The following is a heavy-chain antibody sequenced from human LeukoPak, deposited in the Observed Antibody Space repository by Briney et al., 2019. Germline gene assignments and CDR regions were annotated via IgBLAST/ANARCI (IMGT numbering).Heavy chain of an antibody. CDR3: ARDSDYYGSGSSGYFDY. V-gene: IGHV4-31*03. D-gene: IGHD3-10*01. Sequence: SETLSLTCTVSGGSITSGDYYWSWIRQHPGKGLEWIGYIYYSGSTYYNPSLNSRVTLSVDTSKNQLSLKLRSVTAADTAVYYCARDSDYYGSGSSGYFDYWGQGTLVTVSS. CDR2: IYYSGST. CDR1: GGSITSGDYY. J-gene: IGHJ4*02.